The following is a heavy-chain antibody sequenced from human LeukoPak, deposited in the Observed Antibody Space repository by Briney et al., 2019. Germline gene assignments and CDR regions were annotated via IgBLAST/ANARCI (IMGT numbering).Heavy chain of an antibody. Sequence: SETLSLICTVSGTSISGDYWSWIRQPPGKGLEWIGYVYFTGNTNYNPSLKSRVTISMDTSKNQISLTVTSVTAADTAVYYCARHPFSSPFDFWGQGTLVAVSS. J-gene: IGHJ4*02. CDR2: VYFTGNT. V-gene: IGHV4-59*08. D-gene: IGHD2/OR15-2a*01. CDR1: GTSISGDY. CDR3: ARHPFSSPFDF.